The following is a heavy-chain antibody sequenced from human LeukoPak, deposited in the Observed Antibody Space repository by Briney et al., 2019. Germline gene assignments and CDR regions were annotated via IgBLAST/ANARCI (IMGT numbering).Heavy chain of an antibody. Sequence: KPSETLSLTCGVYGGSFSGYYWSWIRQPPGKGLEWIGEISHSGSISYTPSLKSRVTISLDTSKNQFSLRLTSVTAADTAVYYCARVLHCSGGSCYFYFDYWGQGTLVTVS. CDR2: ISHSGSI. J-gene: IGHJ4*02. CDR3: ARVLHCSGGSCYFYFDY. CDR1: GGSFSGYY. V-gene: IGHV4-34*01. D-gene: IGHD2-15*01.